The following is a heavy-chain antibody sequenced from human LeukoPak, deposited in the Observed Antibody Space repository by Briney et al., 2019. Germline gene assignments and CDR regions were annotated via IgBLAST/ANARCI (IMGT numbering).Heavy chain of an antibody. CDR1: GFTFSMSS. V-gene: IGHV3-30*04. J-gene: IGHJ4*02. Sequence: GGSLRLSCATSGFTFSMSSMHWVRLAPGKGLEWLAGISFDGANEFSGDSVKGRFSISRDNSKNTLYLQMNSLRLDDTAVYFCARGRAGIAAAGFDYWGQGTLVTVSS. CDR2: ISFDGANE. D-gene: IGHD6-13*01. CDR3: ARGRAGIAAAGFDY.